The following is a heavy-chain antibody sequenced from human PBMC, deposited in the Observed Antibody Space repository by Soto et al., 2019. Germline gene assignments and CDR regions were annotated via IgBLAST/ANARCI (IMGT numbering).Heavy chain of an antibody. CDR1: GYTFTRYG. Sequence: QGHLVQSGAEVKKPGTSVKVSCKASGYTFTRYGISWVRQAPGQGLEWMGWISGYNGDTNYAQNLQGRVTMTIATSTSTAYIELRSLTSDDTAVYYCAKNGQPPYYYYGLDVCGQGTTVTVSS. J-gene: IGHJ6*02. V-gene: IGHV1-18*01. CDR2: ISGYNGDT. D-gene: IGHD2-8*01. CDR3: AKNGQPPYYYYGLDV.